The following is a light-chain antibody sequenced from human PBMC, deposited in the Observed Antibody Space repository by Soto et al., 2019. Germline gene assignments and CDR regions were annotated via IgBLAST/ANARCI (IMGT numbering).Light chain of an antibody. CDR2: KES. Sequence: DIQMTQSPSTLSASVGDRVTITCRASQSIRRWLAWYQLKPGKAPKLLIFKESSLESGVSSRFSGRGSGTELTLTISSRQPGDFASYYCQLYNTYPRTFGQGTKV. CDR1: QSIRRW. J-gene: IGKJ1*01. V-gene: IGKV1-5*03. CDR3: QLYNTYPRT.